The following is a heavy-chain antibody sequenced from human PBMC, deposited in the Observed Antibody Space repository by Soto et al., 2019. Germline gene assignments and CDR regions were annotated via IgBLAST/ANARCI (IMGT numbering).Heavy chain of an antibody. CDR1: GFTFSSYA. D-gene: IGHD6-19*01. J-gene: IGHJ1*01. V-gene: IGHV3-30-3*01. CDR3: ARGRPGYSSDTERGYFQH. Sequence: GGSLRLSCAASGFTFSSYAMHWVRQAPGKGLEWVAVISYDGSNKYYADSVKGRFTISRDNSKNTLYLQMNSLRAEDTAVYYCARGRPGYSSDTERGYFQHWGQGTLVTVSS. CDR2: ISYDGSNK.